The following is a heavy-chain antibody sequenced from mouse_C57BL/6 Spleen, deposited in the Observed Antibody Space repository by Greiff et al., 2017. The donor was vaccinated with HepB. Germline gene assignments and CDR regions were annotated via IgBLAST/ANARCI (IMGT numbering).Heavy chain of an antibody. J-gene: IGHJ2*01. CDR3: ARAGDRNYFDY. V-gene: IGHV3-6*01. Sequence: ESGPGLVKPSQSLSLTCSVTGYSITSGYYWNWIRQFPGNKLEWMGYISYDGSNNYNPSLKNRISITRDTSKNQFFLKLNSVTTEDTATYYCARAGDRNYFDYWGQGTTLTVSS. CDR1: GYSITSGYY. CDR2: ISYDGSN.